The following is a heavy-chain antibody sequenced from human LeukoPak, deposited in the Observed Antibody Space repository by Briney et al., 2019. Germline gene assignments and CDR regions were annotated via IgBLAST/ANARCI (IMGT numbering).Heavy chain of an antibody. Sequence: ASVKVSFKASGYTFTNNDINWVRQATGQGLEWMGWMNPNSGNTSYAQKFQGRVTMTRDMSTSTVYMELSSLRSEDTAVYYCARAKGMYSSGWYGFGDYWGQGTLVTVSS. D-gene: IGHD6-19*01. CDR3: ARAKGMYSSGWYGFGDY. CDR2: MNPNSGNT. V-gene: IGHV1-8*02. J-gene: IGHJ4*02. CDR1: GYTFTNND.